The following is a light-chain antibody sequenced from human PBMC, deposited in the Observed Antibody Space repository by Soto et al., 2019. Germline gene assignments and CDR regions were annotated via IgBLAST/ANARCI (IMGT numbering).Light chain of an antibody. CDR2: GAS. CDR3: QQSFSFPAT. V-gene: IGKV3-20*01. J-gene: IGKJ4*01. CDR1: QSGSSRF. Sequence: EIVLTQSPGTLSLSPGERATLSCRASQSGSSRFLAWYQQKPGQAPRLLMYGASSRATGIPDRFSGTGSGTDFTLTIISLQPEDFVTYFCQQSFSFPATFGGGTKVEI.